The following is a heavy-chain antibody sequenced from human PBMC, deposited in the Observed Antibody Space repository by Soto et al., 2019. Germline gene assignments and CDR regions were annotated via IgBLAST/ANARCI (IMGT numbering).Heavy chain of an antibody. V-gene: IGHV3-9*01. J-gene: IGHJ3*02. Sequence: GGSLRLSCAASGFTFDDYAMHWVRQAPGKGLEWVSGISWNSGSIGYADSVKGRFTISRDNAKNSLYLQMNSLRAEDTALYYCAKSTRYYYGSGSSGAFDIWGQGTMVTVSS. CDR2: ISWNSGSI. D-gene: IGHD3-10*01. CDR3: AKSTRYYYGSGSSGAFDI. CDR1: GFTFDDYA.